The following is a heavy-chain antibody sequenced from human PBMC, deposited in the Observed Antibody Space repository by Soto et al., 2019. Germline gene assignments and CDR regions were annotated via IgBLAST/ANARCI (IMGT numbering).Heavy chain of an antibody. CDR2: MNAGVGNT. CDR3: ARATGYTFGSLNY. CDR1: GYTFTDYA. Sequence: HVELVQSGADVKKPGASVTISCKASGYTFTDYALHWVRQAPGQRLEWMGWMNAGVGNTLYSQKFQGRITITRDTSASTAYMELNSLKSDDTAIYYCARATGYTFGSLNYWGPGTLVTVSS. D-gene: IGHD5-18*01. V-gene: IGHV1-3*01. J-gene: IGHJ4*02.